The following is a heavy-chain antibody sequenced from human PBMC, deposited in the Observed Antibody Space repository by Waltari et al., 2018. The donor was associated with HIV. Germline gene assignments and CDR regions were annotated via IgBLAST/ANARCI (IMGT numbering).Heavy chain of an antibody. Sequence: QLQLQESGPGLVKPSETLSLTCTVSGGSISRSSYFWGWIRQPPGKGLEWIGSIYYSGRTYYNPSLTSRVTISVDTPKNQFSLILSSVTAADTAVYYCARRHVDTALVRWGLDDWGQGTLVTVSS. D-gene: IGHD5-18*01. CDR1: GGSISRSSYF. J-gene: IGHJ4*02. V-gene: IGHV4-39*01. CDR3: ARRHVDTALVRWGLDD. CDR2: IYYSGRT.